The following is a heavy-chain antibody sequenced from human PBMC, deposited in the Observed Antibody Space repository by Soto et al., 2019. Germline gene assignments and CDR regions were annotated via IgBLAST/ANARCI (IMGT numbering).Heavy chain of an antibody. CDR1: GYTLTELS. D-gene: IGHD2-8*01. J-gene: IGHJ3*02. V-gene: IGHV1-24*01. CDR3: ATSTFNGEHDAFDI. CDR2: FDPEDGET. Sequence: ALVKVSCKVSGYTLTELSMHWVRQAPGKGLEWMGGFDPEDGETIYAQKFQGRVTMTEDTSTDTAYMELSSLRSEDTAVYYCATSTFNGEHDAFDIWGQGTMVTVSS.